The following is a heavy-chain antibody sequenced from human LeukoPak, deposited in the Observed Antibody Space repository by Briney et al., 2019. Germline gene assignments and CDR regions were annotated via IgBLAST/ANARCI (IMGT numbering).Heavy chain of an antibody. D-gene: IGHD2-15*01. CDR3: ARENDMGYCSGGRCYKGYNAMDV. CDR2: IFSGGST. J-gene: IGHJ6*02. Sequence: GGSLRLSCAASGFTVSSNYMSWVRQAPGKGLEWVSVIFSGGSTYYADSVKGRFTISRDNSKNTLYLQMNSLRAEDTAVYYCARENDMGYCSGGRCYKGYNAMDVWGQGTTVTVSS. V-gene: IGHV3-53*01. CDR1: GFTVSSNY.